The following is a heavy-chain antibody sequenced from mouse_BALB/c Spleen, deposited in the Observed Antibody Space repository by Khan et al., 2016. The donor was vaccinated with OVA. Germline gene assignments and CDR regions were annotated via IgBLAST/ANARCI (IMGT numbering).Heavy chain of an antibody. Sequence: QVTLKESGPGILQPSQTLSLTCSFSGFSLSASGMGMSWIRQPSGKGLEWLAHIYWDDDKIYNPSLKSRLTLSKDTSRNQVFLKVTSVDTADTATYYCARSGWLLHYVMDDWGQGTSVTVSS. CDR3: ARSGWLLHYVMDD. V-gene: IGHV8-12*01. J-gene: IGHJ4*01. D-gene: IGHD2-3*01. CDR1: GFSLSASGMG. CDR2: IYWDDDK.